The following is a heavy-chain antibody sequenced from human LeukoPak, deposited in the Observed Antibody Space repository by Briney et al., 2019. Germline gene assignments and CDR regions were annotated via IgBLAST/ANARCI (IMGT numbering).Heavy chain of an antibody. J-gene: IGHJ4*02. CDR3: ATPPTGTTTTGEYYFDY. Sequence: VASVKVSCKASGGTFNSNTITWVRQAPGQGLEWMGGISPISGTTNYAQKFQGRVTITSDESTSTAYMELSSLRSEDTAAYYCATPPTGTTTTGEYYFDYWGQGTLVTVSS. V-gene: IGHV1-69*13. D-gene: IGHD1-1*01. CDR2: ISPISGTT. CDR1: GGTFNSNT.